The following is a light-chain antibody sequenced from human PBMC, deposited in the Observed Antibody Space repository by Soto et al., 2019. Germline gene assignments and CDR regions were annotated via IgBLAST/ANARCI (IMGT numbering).Light chain of an antibody. CDR3: QQGSFSRT. V-gene: IGKV1-39*01. CDR1: QSISTY. Sequence: DLQMTQSPSSLSASVGDRVTIPCRASQSISTYLNWYQQKLGTAPKLLISASSSLQGGVPSRFSGSGSGTDFTLTISSLQPEDFATYYCQQGSFSRTFGGGTKVDIK. CDR2: ASS. J-gene: IGKJ4*01.